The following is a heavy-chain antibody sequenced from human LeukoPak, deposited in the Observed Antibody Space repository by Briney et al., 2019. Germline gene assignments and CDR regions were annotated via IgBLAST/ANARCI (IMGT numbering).Heavy chain of an antibody. CDR2: IYYSGST. CDR1: GGSISRYY. Sequence: PSETLSLTCTVSGGSISRYYWSWIRQPPGKGLEWIGYIYYSGSTNYNPSLKSRVTISVDTSKNQFSLKLSSVTAADTAVYYCAREGSYSSSSPFDNWGQGTLVTVSS. CDR3: AREGSYSSSSPFDN. D-gene: IGHD6-6*01. J-gene: IGHJ4*02. V-gene: IGHV4-59*01.